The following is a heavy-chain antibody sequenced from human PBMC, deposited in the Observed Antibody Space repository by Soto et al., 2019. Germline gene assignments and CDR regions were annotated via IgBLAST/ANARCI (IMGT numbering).Heavy chain of an antibody. D-gene: IGHD3-3*01. V-gene: IGHV3-23*01. CDR3: ARLTYYDFWSGLLDAFDI. CDR1: GFTFSSYA. CDR2: IGESGTPT. Sequence: GGSLRLSCAASGFTFSSYAMKWVRQAPGKGLEWVSLIGESGTPTYYADSVKGRFTISRDNSGNTLFLEMYSLRAEDTAVYYCARLTYYDFWSGLLDAFDIWGQGTMVTVSS. J-gene: IGHJ3*02.